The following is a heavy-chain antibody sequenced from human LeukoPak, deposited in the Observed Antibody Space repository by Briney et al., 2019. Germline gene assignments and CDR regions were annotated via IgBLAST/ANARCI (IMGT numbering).Heavy chain of an antibody. J-gene: IGHJ4*02. Sequence: NPSETLSLTCAVYGGSFSGYYWSWIRQPPGKGLEWIGEINHSGSTNYNPSLKSRVTISVDTSNNQFSLKLTSVTAADTAVYYCARNIVGPRQVDYWGQGILVTVSS. V-gene: IGHV4-34*01. CDR2: INHSGST. D-gene: IGHD1-26*01. CDR3: ARNIVGPRQVDY. CDR1: GGSFSGYY.